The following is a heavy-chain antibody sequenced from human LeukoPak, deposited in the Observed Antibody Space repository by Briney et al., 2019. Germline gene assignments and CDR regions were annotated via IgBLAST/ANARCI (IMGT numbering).Heavy chain of an antibody. CDR2: IYYSGST. CDR1: GGSISSSSYY. J-gene: IGHJ4*02. D-gene: IGHD2-21*02. V-gene: IGHV4-39*01. CDR3: ARHVNCGGDCYSLDY. Sequence: SETLSLTCVVSGGSISSSSYYWGWIRQPPGKGLEWIGSIYYSGSTYYDPSLKSRVTISVDTSKNQFSLKLSSVTAADTAVYYCARHVNCGGDCYSLDYWGQGTLVTVSS.